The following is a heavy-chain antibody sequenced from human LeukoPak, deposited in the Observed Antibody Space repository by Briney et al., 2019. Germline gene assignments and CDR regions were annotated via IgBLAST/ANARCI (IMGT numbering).Heavy chain of an antibody. Sequence: ASVKVSCKASGGTFSINAITWVRLAPGQGLEWMGGIIPMSETPKYTQKFQGRVTIATDESTNTAYMELSSLRSEDTAVYYCARDKNSGECVSNSCYAVWPLDIWGQGTMVTVSS. J-gene: IGHJ3*02. CDR2: IIPMSETP. V-gene: IGHV1-69*05. CDR3: ARDKNSGECVSNSCYAVWPLDI. D-gene: IGHD2-2*01. CDR1: GGTFSINA.